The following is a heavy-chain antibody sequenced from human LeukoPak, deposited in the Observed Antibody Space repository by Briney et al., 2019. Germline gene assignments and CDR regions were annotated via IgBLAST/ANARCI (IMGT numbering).Heavy chain of an antibody. V-gene: IGHV3-66*01. D-gene: IGHD3-10*01. J-gene: IGHJ4*02. CDR2: IYSGGST. CDR3: AREYGSGRFDY. Sequence: GESLIPSCAASGFTVSSNYMTWVRQAPGKGLEWVSVIYSGGSTYYADSVKGRFTISRDNSKNTLYLQMNSLRAEDTAVYYCAREYGSGRFDYWGQGTLVTVSS. CDR1: GFTVSSNY.